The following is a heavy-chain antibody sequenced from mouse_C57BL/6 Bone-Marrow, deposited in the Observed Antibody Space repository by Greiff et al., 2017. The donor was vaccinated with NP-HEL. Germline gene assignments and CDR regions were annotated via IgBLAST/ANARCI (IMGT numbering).Heavy chain of an antibody. J-gene: IGHJ3*01. CDR1: GYTFTDYN. V-gene: IGHV1-18*01. CDR3: ARSLSDGYYGFAY. D-gene: IGHD2-3*01. Sequence: VQLQQSGPELVKPGASVKIPCKASGYTFTDYNMDWVKQSHGKSLEWIGDINPNNGGTIYNQKFKGKATLTVDKSSSTAYMELRSLTSEDTAVYYCARSLSDGYYGFAYWGQGTLVTVSA. CDR2: INPNNGGT.